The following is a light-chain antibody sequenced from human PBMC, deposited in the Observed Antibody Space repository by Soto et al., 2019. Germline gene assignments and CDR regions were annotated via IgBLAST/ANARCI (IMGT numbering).Light chain of an antibody. CDR1: QSISSY. V-gene: IGKV1-39*01. Sequence: DIQMTQSPSSLSASAGDRVTITCRASQSISSYLNWYQQKPGKAPKLLIYAASSLQSGVPSRFSGSGSGTDFTLTISSLQRXDSAXYXCXQRYSTPSFGQGTKLEIK. J-gene: IGKJ2*01. CDR2: AAS. CDR3: XQRYSTPS.